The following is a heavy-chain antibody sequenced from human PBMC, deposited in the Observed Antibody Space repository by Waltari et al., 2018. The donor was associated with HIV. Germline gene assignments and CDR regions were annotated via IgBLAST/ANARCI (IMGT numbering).Heavy chain of an antibody. Sequence: QVQLVQSGAEVKNPGASVKVSCKASGYTFTTYTIHWVRQAPGPRLEWMGWINAGNGKTKYSQNFQDRVTFTRDTSASTAYMELSSLRSEDTALYYCARTYDILTGFGWFDPWGQGTLVTVSS. V-gene: IGHV1-3*01. CDR1: GYTFTTYT. D-gene: IGHD3-9*01. CDR2: INAGNGKT. CDR3: ARTYDILTGFGWFDP. J-gene: IGHJ5*02.